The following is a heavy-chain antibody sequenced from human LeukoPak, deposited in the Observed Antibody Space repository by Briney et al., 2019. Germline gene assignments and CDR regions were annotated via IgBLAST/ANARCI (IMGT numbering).Heavy chain of an antibody. D-gene: IGHD6-19*01. CDR3: AKVPIAVAGIIDF. CDR2: IRYDGSNK. Sequence: GGSLRLSCAASGFTFSSYGMHWVRQAPGKGLEWVAFIRYDGSNKYYADSVKGRFTISRDNSKNTLYLQMHGLRAEDTAVYYCAKVPIAVAGIIDFWAQGTLVTVSS. CDR1: GFTFSSYG. J-gene: IGHJ4*02. V-gene: IGHV3-30*02.